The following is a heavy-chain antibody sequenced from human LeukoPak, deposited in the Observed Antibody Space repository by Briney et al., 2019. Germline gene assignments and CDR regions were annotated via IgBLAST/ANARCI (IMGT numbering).Heavy chain of an antibody. J-gene: IGHJ6*04. Sequence: SQTLSLTCTVSGGSISSGDYYWSWIRQPPGKGLEWIGYIYYSGSTYYNPSLKSRVTISVDTSKNQFSLKLSPVTAADTAVYYCARDSSSWYSYGMDVWGKGTTVTVSS. CDR3: ARDSSSWYSYGMDV. CDR2: IYYSGST. CDR1: GGSISSGDYY. V-gene: IGHV4-30-4*01. D-gene: IGHD6-13*01.